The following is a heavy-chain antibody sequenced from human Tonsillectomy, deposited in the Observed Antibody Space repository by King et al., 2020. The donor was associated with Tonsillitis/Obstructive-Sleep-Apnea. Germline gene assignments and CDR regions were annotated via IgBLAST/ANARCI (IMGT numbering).Heavy chain of an antibody. D-gene: IGHD3-3*01. J-gene: IGHJ6*03. CDR1: GFTFDDYA. CDR3: AKDTGRFLTPYMDV. Sequence: VQLVESGGALVQPGRSLRLSCAASGFTFDDYAMHWVRQAPGKGLEWVSGITWNSGDIGYADSAKGRFTISRDNAKNSLYLQMNSLRAEDTALYYCAKDTGRFLTPYMDVWGKGTTVTVSS. V-gene: IGHV3-9*01. CDR2: ITWNSGDI.